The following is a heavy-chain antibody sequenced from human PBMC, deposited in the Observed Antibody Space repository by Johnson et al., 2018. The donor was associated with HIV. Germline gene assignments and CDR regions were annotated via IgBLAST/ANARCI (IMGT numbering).Heavy chain of an antibody. CDR3: ARREGTTGTFSAFYI. CDR2: INSDGSST. J-gene: IGHJ3*02. D-gene: IGHD1-1*01. V-gene: IGHV3-74*01. CDR1: GFTFSSYW. Sequence: VQLVESGGGLVQPGGSLRLSCAVSGFTFSSYWMHWVRQAPGKGLVWVSRINSDGSSTNYADSVNGRFTISRDNAKNSLYLQMNSLRAEDTALYYCARREGTTGTFSAFYIWGQGTMVTVSS.